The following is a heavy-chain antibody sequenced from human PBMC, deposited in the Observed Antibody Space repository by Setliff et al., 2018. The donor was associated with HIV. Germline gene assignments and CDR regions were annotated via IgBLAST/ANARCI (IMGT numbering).Heavy chain of an antibody. J-gene: IGHJ4*02. CDR1: GFTFRSYT. V-gene: IGHV3-23*01. Sequence: GESLKISCAASGFTFRSYTMTWVRQTPGKGLEWVSTISGSGDSTYYADSVKGRFTISRDNSKNTLYLQMNSLRADDTAVYYCTKDPWGEEFYFDYWGQGTLVTVSS. CDR2: ISGSGDST. D-gene: IGHD3-16*01. CDR3: TKDPWGEEFYFDY.